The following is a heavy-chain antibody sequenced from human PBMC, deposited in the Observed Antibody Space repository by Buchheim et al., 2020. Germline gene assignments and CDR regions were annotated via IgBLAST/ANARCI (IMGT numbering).Heavy chain of an antibody. CDR1: GYSISSSNW. D-gene: IGHD2-2*01. V-gene: IGHV4-28*01. J-gene: IGHJ3*02. CDR2: IYNSGST. CDR3: ARIQTYHLLSAFDI. Sequence: QVQLQQWGAGLLKPSDTLSLTCAVSGYSISSSNWWGWIRQPPGKGLEWIGYIYNSGSTYYNPSLKSRVTMSIDTSKNQFSLNLSSVTAVDTAVYYCARIQTYHLLSAFDIWGQGT.